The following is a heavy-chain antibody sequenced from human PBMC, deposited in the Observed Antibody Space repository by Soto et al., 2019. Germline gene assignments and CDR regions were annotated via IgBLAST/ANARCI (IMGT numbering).Heavy chain of an antibody. CDR2: ISAYNGNT. Sequence: ASVKVSCKASGYTFTSYGISWVRQAPGQGLEWMGWISAYNGNTNYARKLQGRVTMTTDTSTSTAYMELRSLGSDDTAVYYCARGVGSGSYYNQYNWFDPWGQGTLVTVSS. J-gene: IGHJ5*02. CDR1: GYTFTSYG. D-gene: IGHD3-10*01. V-gene: IGHV1-18*01. CDR3: ARGVGSGSYYNQYNWFDP.